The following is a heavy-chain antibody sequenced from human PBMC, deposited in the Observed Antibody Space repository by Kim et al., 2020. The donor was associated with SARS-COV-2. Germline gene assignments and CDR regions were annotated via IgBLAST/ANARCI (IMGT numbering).Heavy chain of an antibody. CDR3: ARDRGPIPYWLDP. D-gene: IGHD2-2*02. Sequence: SETLSLTCSVSGDSISSGGFYWSWIRQPAGKRLEWIGRFFSDGTINYNPSLKGRATISADTSKNQFSLRLASATAADTAVYYCARDRGPIPYWLDPWGRGTLVTVSS. J-gene: IGHJ5*02. CDR2: FFSDGTI. V-gene: IGHV4-61*02. CDR1: GDSISSGGFY.